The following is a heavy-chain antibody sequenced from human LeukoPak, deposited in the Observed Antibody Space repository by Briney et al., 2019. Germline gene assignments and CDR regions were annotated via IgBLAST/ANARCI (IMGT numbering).Heavy chain of an antibody. J-gene: IGHJ4*02. CDR2: ISGSGGST. V-gene: IGHV3-23*01. Sequence: GGSLRLSCAASGFTFSSYAMSWVRQAPGKGLEWVSAISGSGGSTYYADSVKGRFTISRDNSKNTLYLQMNSLRAGDTAVYYCAKGATYYYDSSGYFDYWGQGTLVTVSS. CDR1: GFTFSSYA. D-gene: IGHD3-22*01. CDR3: AKGATYYYDSSGYFDY.